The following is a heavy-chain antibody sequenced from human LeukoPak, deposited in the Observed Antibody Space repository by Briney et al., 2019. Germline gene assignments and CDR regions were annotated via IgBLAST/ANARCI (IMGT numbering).Heavy chain of an antibody. J-gene: IGHJ4*02. Sequence: SGGSLRLSCAASGFTFSSYAMSWVRQAPGKGLEWVSYISSGGSLIYYADSVKGRFTISRDNAKNSLYLQMNSLRAEDTAIYYCAGNLDYWGQGTLVTVSS. CDR2: ISSGGSLI. V-gene: IGHV3-48*03. CDR1: GFTFSSYA. CDR3: AGNLDY.